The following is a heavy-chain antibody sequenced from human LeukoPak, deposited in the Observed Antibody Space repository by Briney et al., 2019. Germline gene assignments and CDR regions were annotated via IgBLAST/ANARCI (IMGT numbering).Heavy chain of an antibody. Sequence: GGSLRGPRAASRFSHNTHSMTWVRQAPGKGLEWVANVNQDGSAKNYVDSVKGRFTISRDNAKNSLYLQMNSLRPEDTAVYFCARNLVMVPGYYAFYISGKGTMVTVSS. D-gene: IGHD2-8*01. J-gene: IGHJ3*02. CDR1: RFSHNTHS. CDR3: ARNLVMVPGYYAFYI. CDR2: VNQDGSAK. V-gene: IGHV3-7*04.